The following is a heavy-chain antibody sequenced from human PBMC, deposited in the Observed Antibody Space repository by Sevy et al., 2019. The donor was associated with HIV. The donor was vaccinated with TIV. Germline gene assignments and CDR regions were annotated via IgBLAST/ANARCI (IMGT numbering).Heavy chain of an antibody. J-gene: IGHJ3*01. D-gene: IGHD4-4*01. CDR3: ARDGDDYSNYVWGAFDV. CDR1: GFTFSSYA. V-gene: IGHV3-30-3*01. CDR2: ISYDGSNK. Sequence: GGSLRLSCAASGFTFSSYAMHWVRQAPGKGLEWVAVISYDGSNKYYADSVKGRFTISRDNSKNTLYLQMNSLRAEDTAVYYCARDGDDYSNYVWGAFDVWGQRTMVTVSS.